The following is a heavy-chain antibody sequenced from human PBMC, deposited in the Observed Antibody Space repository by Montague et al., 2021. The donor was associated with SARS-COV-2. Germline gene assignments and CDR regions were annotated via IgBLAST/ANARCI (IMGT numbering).Heavy chain of an antibody. J-gene: IGHJ3*01. CDR1: GFIFSNFG. D-gene: IGHD6-13*01. CDR3: VRGAPNSSNAFDA. CDR2: ISYEGSVQ. Sequence: SLRLSCAASGFIFSNFGMHWARQASGKGLEWVALISYEGSVQFYADSVKGRFTISRDNSQNTLYLQMNSLRLDDTAVYYCVRGAPNSSNAFDAWGQGTMVTVSS. V-gene: IGHV3-30*03.